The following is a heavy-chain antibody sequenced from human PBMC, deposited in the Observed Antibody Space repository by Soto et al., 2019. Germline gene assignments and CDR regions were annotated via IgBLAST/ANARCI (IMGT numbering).Heavy chain of an antibody. Sequence: ASVKVSCKAPGETFRRDVISWVRQAPGQGLEWLGGITPMSGTTDYAQKFQGRVTISADKSTGTAYFELSSLTFDDTGVYYCARGVSMAGRPGFFHHWGQGSLVTVSS. V-gene: IGHV1-69*06. CDR1: GETFRRDV. CDR3: ARGVSMAGRPGFFHH. CDR2: ITPMSGTT. D-gene: IGHD6-6*01. J-gene: IGHJ1*01.